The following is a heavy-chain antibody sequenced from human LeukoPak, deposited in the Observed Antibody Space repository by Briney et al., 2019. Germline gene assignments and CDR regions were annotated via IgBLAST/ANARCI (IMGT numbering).Heavy chain of an antibody. J-gene: IGHJ4*02. CDR1: GGSISSSSYY. D-gene: IGHD2-2*01. Sequence: PSETLSLTCTVSGGSISSSSYYWGWIRQPPGKGLEWIGTIYYSRSTYCNPSLKSRVTISVDTSKNQFSLKLSSVTAADTAVYSCARVVVPAANAALDYWGQGTLVTVSS. CDR3: ARVVVPAANAALDY. CDR2: IYYSRST. V-gene: IGHV4-39*07.